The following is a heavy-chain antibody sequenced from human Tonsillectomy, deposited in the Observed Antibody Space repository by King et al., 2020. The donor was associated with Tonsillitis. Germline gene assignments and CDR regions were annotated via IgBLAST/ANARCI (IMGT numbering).Heavy chain of an antibody. V-gene: IGHV4-39*01. D-gene: IGHD3-10*01. CDR3: TRLTGFRGVIPDY. CDR2: IYYGGST. Sequence: VQLQESGPGLVKPSETLSLTCSVSGGSVSSSGYYWGWIRQTPGKGLEWIGSIYYGGSTYYNPSLKSRVTISVDTSKNQFSLKVTSVTAADTAVYYCTRLTGFRGVIPDYWGQGTLVTVSS. CDR1: GGSVSSSGYY. J-gene: IGHJ4*02.